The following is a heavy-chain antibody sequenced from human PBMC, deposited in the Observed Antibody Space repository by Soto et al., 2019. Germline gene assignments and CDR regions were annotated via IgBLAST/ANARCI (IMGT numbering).Heavy chain of an antibody. CDR3: ARSGLWELLSYFDY. J-gene: IGHJ4*02. D-gene: IGHD1-26*01. Sequence: EVQLVESGGGLVQPGGSLRLSCAASGFTFSSYSMNWVRQAPGKGLEWVSYISSSSSTIYYADSVKGRFTISRDNAKNLLYLQMNSLRDEDTAVYYCARSGLWELLSYFDYWGQGTLVTVSS. CDR2: ISSSSSTI. V-gene: IGHV3-48*02. CDR1: GFTFSSYS.